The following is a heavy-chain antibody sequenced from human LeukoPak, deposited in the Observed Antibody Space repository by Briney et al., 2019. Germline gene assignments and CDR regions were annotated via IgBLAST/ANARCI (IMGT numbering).Heavy chain of an antibody. J-gene: IGHJ6*02. CDR3: ARGPCGGDCYLYYYGMDV. V-gene: IGHV3-23*01. Sequence: GGSLRLSCAASGFTFSSYAMSWVRQAPGKGLEWVSAISGSGGSTYYADSVKGRFTISRDNSKNTLYLQMNSLRAEDTAVYYCARGPCGGDCYLYYYGMDVWGQGTTVTVSS. CDR2: ISGSGGST. CDR1: GFTFSSYA. D-gene: IGHD2-21*02.